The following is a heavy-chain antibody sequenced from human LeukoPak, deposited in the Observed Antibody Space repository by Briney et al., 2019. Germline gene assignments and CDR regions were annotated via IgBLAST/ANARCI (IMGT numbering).Heavy chain of an antibody. CDR1: GFILSSYW. V-gene: IGHV3-7*01. CDR2: IKQDGSEK. J-gene: IGHJ4*02. CDR3: VRNLDFWGDSEDY. Sequence: GGSLRLSCAASGFILSSYWMSWVRQAPGKGLEWVANIKQDGSEKYYVDSVKGRFTISRDNAKNTLYLQMNSLRAEDTAVYYCVRNLDFWGDSEDYWGQGTLVTVSS. D-gene: IGHD3-3*01.